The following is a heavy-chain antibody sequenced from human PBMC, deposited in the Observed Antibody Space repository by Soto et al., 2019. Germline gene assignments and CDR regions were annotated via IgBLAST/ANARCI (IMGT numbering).Heavy chain of an antibody. CDR2: INAGNGDT. J-gene: IGHJ4*02. Sequence: ASVKVSCKASGYIFTNYAIHWVRQAPGQRLEWMGWINAGNGDTKYSQKFQGRVTITRDTSAGTAYMELSSLRSEDTALYSCARGYCPSTSCQYYFDYWGQGSMVTVSS. CDR1: GYIFTNYA. V-gene: IGHV1-3*01. CDR3: ARGYCPSTSCQYYFDY. D-gene: IGHD2-2*01.